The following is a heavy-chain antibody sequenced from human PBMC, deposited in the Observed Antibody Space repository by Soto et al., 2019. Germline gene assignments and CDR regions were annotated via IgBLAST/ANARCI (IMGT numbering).Heavy chain of an antibody. CDR3: ARTLYYYDSSGYSFDY. J-gene: IGHJ4*02. CDR1: GGSISSYY. CDR2: IYYSDST. D-gene: IGHD3-22*01. V-gene: IGHV4-59*01. Sequence: LSLTCTVSGGSISSYYWSWIRQPPGKGLEWIGYIYYSDSTNYNPSLKSRVTISVDTSKSQFSVKLNSVTAADTAVYYCARTLYYYDSSGYSFDYWGQGTLVTVSS.